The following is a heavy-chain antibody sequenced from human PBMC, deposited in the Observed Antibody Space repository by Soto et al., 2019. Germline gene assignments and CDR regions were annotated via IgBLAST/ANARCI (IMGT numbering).Heavy chain of an antibody. J-gene: IGHJ4*02. V-gene: IGHV4-4*02. CDR1: GDSISTNKW. CDR3: ASEGDVPYSIGY. D-gene: IGHD6-19*01. CDR2: IHRSGST. Sequence: QVHLQESGPGLVKPSGTLSLTCDVSGDSISTNKWWTWARQPPGKGLEWIGEIHRSGSTNHNPSLRSRVIMSVDNSENQSTLPLTSVTAADTAVYYGASEGDVPYSIGYWCQGTLVTVSS.